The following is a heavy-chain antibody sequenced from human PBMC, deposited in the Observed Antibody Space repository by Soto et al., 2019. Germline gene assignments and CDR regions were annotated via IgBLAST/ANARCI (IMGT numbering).Heavy chain of an antibody. CDR2: INAGNGNT. J-gene: IGHJ3*02. V-gene: IGHV1-3*01. CDR1: GYTFTSYA. CDR3: ARDRYCGGDCYSPDAFDI. Sequence: ASVKVSCKASGYTFTSYAMHSVRQAPGQRLEWMGWINAGNGNTKYSQKFQGRVTITRDTSASTAYMELSSLRSEDTAVYYCARDRYCGGDCYSPDAFDIWGQGTMVTVSS. D-gene: IGHD2-21*02.